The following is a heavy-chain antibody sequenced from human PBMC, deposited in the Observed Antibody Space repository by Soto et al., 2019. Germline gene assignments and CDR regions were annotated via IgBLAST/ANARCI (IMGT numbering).Heavy chain of an antibody. CDR3: ARDRGYP. CDR2: ISFDGRNK. D-gene: IGHD3-10*01. Sequence: QVQLVDSGGGVVQPGRSLRLSCAASGFTFSSYAMHWVRQAPGKGLEWVAFISFDGRNKYYADSVKGRFTISRDNSKNTLYLEMSSLTLEDAATYYCARDRGYPWGQGTLVTVSA. CDR1: GFTFSSYA. J-gene: IGHJ5*02. V-gene: IGHV3-30*04.